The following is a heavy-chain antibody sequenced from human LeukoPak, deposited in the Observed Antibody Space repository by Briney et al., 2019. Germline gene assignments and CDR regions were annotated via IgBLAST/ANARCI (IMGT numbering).Heavy chain of an antibody. J-gene: IGHJ4*02. Sequence: PGRSLRLSCAASGFTFSSYAMRWVRQAPGKGLEWVAVISYDGSNKYYADSVKGRFTISRDNSKNTLYLQMNSLRAEDTAVYYCARDSHQSSDYWGQGTLVTVSS. CDR2: ISYDGSNK. CDR3: ARDSHQSSDY. CDR1: GFTFSSYA. V-gene: IGHV3-30-3*01. D-gene: IGHD6-6*01.